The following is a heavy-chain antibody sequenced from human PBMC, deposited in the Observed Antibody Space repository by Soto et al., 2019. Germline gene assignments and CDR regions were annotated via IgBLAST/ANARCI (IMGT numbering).Heavy chain of an antibody. Sequence: PSLTFAISGDSVSSNSAAWNWIRQSPSRGLEWLGRTYYRSKWYNDYAVSVKSRISINPDTSKNQFSLQLNSVTPEDTAVYYCARDLERSDDFDIWGQGTMVTVSS. CDR2: TYYRSKWYN. CDR3: ARDLERSDDFDI. D-gene: IGHD6-25*01. V-gene: IGHV6-1*01. J-gene: IGHJ3*02. CDR1: GDSVSSNSAA.